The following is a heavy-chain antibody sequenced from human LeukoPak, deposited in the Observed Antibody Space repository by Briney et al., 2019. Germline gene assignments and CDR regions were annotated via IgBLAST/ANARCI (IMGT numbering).Heavy chain of an antibody. V-gene: IGHV3-11*01. D-gene: IGHD3-10*01. CDR2: ISSSGSTI. Sequence: GGSLRLSCAASGFTFSDYYMSWIRQAPGKGLEWVSYISSSGSTIYYADSVKGRFTISRDNAKNSLYLQMNSLRAEDTAVYYCARPLLWFGEPLYGMDVWGQGTTVTVSS. J-gene: IGHJ6*02. CDR3: ARPLLWFGEPLYGMDV. CDR1: GFTFSDYY.